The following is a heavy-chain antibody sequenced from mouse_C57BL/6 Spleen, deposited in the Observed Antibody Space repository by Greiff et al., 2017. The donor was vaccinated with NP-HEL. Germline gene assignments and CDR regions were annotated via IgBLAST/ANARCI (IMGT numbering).Heavy chain of an antibody. D-gene: IGHD4-1*01. CDR3: ARDLTGTGLDY. CDR2: ISDGGSYT. V-gene: IGHV5-4*01. Sequence: EVQGVESGGGLVKPGGSLKLSCAASGFTFSSYAMSWVRQTPEKRLEWVATISDGGSYTYYPDNVKGRFTISRDNAKNNLYLQMSHLKSEDTAMYYCARDLTGTGLDYWGQGTTLTVSS. J-gene: IGHJ2*01. CDR1: GFTFSSYA.